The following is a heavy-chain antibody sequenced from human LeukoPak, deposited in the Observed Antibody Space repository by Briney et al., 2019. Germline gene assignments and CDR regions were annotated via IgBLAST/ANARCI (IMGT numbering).Heavy chain of an antibody. CDR1: GYTFTGYY. V-gene: IGHV1-2*02. J-gene: IGHJ4*02. D-gene: IGHD3-22*01. CDR3: ARMLADPYYESSGFDY. Sequence: ASVKVSCKASGYTFTGYYMHWVRQAPGQGLEWMGWINPNSGGTNYAQKFQGRVTMTRDTSISTAYMELSRLRSDDTAVYYCARMLADPYYESSGFDYWGQGTLVTVSS. CDR2: INPNSGGT.